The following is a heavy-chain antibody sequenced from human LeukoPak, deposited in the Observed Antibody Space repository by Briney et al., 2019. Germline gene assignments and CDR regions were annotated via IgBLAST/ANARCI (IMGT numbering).Heavy chain of an antibody. J-gene: IGHJ6*02. V-gene: IGHV3-48*01. D-gene: IGHD1-14*01. CDR2: ISSSSSTI. CDR3: AREHRDYYGLDV. CDR1: GFTFSSYS. Sequence: GGSLRLSCAASGFTFSSYSMNWVRQAPGKGLEWVSNISSSSSTIYYADSVKGRFTISRDNAKNSLYLQMNSLRAEDTAVYYCAREHRDYYGLDVWGQGTTVTVSS.